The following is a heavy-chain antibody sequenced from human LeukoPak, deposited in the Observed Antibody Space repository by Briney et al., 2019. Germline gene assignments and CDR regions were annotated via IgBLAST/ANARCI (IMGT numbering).Heavy chain of an antibody. CDR1: GGSVSSGTYY. CDR2: IYYSGST. D-gene: IGHD4-17*01. V-gene: IGHV4-61*01. J-gene: IGHJ6*02. CDR3: ASFSTVTRLGYYGMDV. Sequence: SETLSLTCTVSGGSVSSGTYYWSWIRQPPGKGLEWIGYIYYSGSTNYNPSLKSRVTISVDTSKNQCSLKLSSVTTADTAVYYCASFSTVTRLGYYGMDVWGQGTTVTVSS.